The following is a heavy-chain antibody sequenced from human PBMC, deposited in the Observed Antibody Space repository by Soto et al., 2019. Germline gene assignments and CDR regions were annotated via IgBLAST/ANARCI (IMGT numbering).Heavy chain of an antibody. V-gene: IGHV4-4*07. Sequence: TSDPLSLTCTVSGDSINNFYWSWIRQHAGQGLEYIGRIDSSGATYYNPYLQSRVTISVDTSKNQFSLKLSSVTAADTAVYYCARVLNSPRITMVRGVIIHWGFDPWGQGTLVTVSS. CDR3: ARVLNSPRITMVRGVIIHWGFDP. CDR1: GDSINNFY. CDR2: IDSSGAT. D-gene: IGHD3-10*01. J-gene: IGHJ5*02.